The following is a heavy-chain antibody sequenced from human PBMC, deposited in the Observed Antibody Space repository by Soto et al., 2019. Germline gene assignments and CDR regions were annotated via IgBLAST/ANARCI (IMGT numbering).Heavy chain of an antibody. CDR1: GFTFSSYA. V-gene: IGHV3-23*01. D-gene: IGHD6-6*01. CDR3: AKRSSSSTFDY. Sequence: EVQLLESGGGLVQPGESLRLSCAASGFTFSSYAMSWVRQAPGKGLEWVSVISGSDDSTYYADSVKGRFTISRDNSQNASYLQMNSMRAADTAVYSCAKRSSSSTFDYWGQGTLVTVSS. J-gene: IGHJ4*02. CDR2: ISGSDDST.